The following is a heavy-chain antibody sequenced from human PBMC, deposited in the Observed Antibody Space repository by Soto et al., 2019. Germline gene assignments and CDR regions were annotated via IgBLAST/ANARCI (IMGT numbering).Heavy chain of an antibody. CDR2: FDPEDGET. CDR1: GYTLTELS. Sequence: ASVKVSCKVSGYTLTELSMHWVRQAPGKGLEWMGGFDPEDGETIYAQKFQGRVTMTEDTSTDTAYMELSSLRSEDTAVYYCATEGASGDGYNDFDYWGQGTLVTVSS. V-gene: IGHV1-24*01. CDR3: ATEGASGDGYNDFDY. J-gene: IGHJ4*02. D-gene: IGHD5-12*01.